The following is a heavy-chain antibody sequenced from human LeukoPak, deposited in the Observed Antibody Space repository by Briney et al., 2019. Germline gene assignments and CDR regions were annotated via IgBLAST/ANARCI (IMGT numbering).Heavy chain of an antibody. D-gene: IGHD3-16*01. CDR3: ARDMRDAFDI. CDR2: IYTSGST. J-gene: IGHJ3*02. CDR1: GGSISSGSYY. Sequence: PSETLSLTCTVSGGSISSGSYYWSWIRQPAGKGLEWIGRIYTSGSTNYNPSLKSRVTISVDTSKNQFSLKLSSVTAADTAVYYCARDMRDAFDIWGQGTMVTVPS. V-gene: IGHV4-61*02.